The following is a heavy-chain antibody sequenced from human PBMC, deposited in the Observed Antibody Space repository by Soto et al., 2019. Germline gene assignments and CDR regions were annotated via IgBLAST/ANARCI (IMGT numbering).Heavy chain of an antibody. Sequence: QVQLQESGPGLVKPSQTLSLTCTVSGGSISSGGYYWSWIRQHPGKGLEWIGYIYYSGSTYYNPSLKSRVTISVDTSKNQFSLKLSSVTAADTAVYYCSRTSVAGTHFDYWGQGTLVTVSS. CDR3: SRTSVAGTHFDY. CDR1: GGSISSGGYY. CDR2: IYYSGST. V-gene: IGHV4-31*03. D-gene: IGHD6-19*01. J-gene: IGHJ4*02.